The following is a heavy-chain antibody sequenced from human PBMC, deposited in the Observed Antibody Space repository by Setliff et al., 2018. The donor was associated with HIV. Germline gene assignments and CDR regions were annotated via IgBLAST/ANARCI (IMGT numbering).Heavy chain of an antibody. CDR3: ARLRGGYCSGGRCYSKNYYYYYYMDV. Sequence: GGSLRLSCAASGFTFSHYGMHWVRQAPGKGLEWVTFIRNDASNTYYADSVKGRFTISRDNAKNSLYLEMNSLRDEDTAVYYCARLRGGYCSGGRCYSKNYYYYYYMDVWGKGTTVTVSS. J-gene: IGHJ6*03. D-gene: IGHD2-15*01. CDR1: GFTFSHYG. V-gene: IGHV3-30*02. CDR2: IRNDASNT.